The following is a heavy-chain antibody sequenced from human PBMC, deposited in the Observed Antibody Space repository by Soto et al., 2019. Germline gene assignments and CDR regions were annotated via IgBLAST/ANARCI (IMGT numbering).Heavy chain of an antibody. J-gene: IGHJ4*02. CDR1: GFTFSSYG. D-gene: IGHD6-13*01. CDR2: IWYDGSNK. Sequence: QVQLVESGGGVVQPGRSLRLSCAASGFTFSSYGMHWVRQAPGKGLEWVAVIWYDGSNKYYADSVKGRFTISRDNSKNTLYQQMNSLRAEDTAVYYCARDAVVPIAAAIDYWGQGTLVTVSS. V-gene: IGHV3-33*01. CDR3: ARDAVVPIAAAIDY.